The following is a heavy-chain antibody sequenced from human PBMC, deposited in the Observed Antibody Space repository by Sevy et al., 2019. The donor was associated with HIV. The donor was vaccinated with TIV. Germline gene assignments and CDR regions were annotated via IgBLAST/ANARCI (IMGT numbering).Heavy chain of an antibody. D-gene: IGHD6-13*01. Sequence: SETLSLTCTVSGSSINSGGYYWNWIRHHPGKGLEWIGYIHYSGSTYYNTSIKSRITISLDTSKNQFSLKVTSVTAADTAVYYCAGETEPGTSHWGQGALVTVSS. V-gene: IGHV4-31*03. J-gene: IGHJ4*02. CDR1: GSSINSGGYY. CDR3: AGETEPGTSH. CDR2: IHYSGST.